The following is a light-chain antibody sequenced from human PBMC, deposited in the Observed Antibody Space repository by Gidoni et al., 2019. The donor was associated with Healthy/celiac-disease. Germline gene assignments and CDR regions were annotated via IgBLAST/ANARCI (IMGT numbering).Light chain of an antibody. CDR1: QGNGND. Sequence: DIQMTQSPSSLSASVGDRVTITCRASQGNGNDLGWYQQKPGKAPKRLIYAASSLQGGVPSRFSGSGSETEFTLTISSLQPEDFATYYCLQHNNYPFTFGPGTRVDIK. CDR2: AAS. V-gene: IGKV1-17*01. CDR3: LQHNNYPFT. J-gene: IGKJ3*01.